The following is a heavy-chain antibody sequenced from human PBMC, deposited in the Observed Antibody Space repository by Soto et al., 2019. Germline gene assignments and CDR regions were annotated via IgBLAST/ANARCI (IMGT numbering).Heavy chain of an antibody. CDR1: GGTFSSYT. V-gene: IGHV1-69*02. Sequence: QVQLVQSGAEVKKPGSSVKVSCKASGGTFSSYTISWVRQAPGQGLERMGRIIPILGIANYAQKFQGRVTITADKSTSKAYMELSSLRSEDTAVYYCASSAGREATIEDYWGQGTLVTVSS. J-gene: IGHJ4*02. CDR3: ASSAGREATIEDY. CDR2: IIPILGIA. D-gene: IGHD3-10*01.